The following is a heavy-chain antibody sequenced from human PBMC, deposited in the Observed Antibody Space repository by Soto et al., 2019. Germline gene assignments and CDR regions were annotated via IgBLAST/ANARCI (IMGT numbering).Heavy chain of an antibody. CDR1: GFTFSSYW. Sequence: GGSLRLSCAASGFTFSSYWMHWVRQAPGKGLVWVSRIKGDGSETNYADSVKGRFTISRDNAKNTLYLQLNSMRAEDTAVYYCLRGNSGYGKFDYWGQGTRVTVSS. CDR3: LRGNSGYGKFDY. J-gene: IGHJ4*02. CDR2: IKGDGSET. D-gene: IGHD5-12*01. V-gene: IGHV3-74*01.